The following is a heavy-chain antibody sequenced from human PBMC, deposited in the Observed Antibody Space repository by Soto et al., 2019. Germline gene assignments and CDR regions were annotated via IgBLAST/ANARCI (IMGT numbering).Heavy chain of an antibody. CDR2: ISYDGSNK. V-gene: IGHV3-30-3*01. CDR1: GFTFSSYA. Sequence: GGSLRLSCAASGFTFSSYAMHWVRQAPGKGLEWVAVISYDGSNKYYADSVKGRFTISRDNSKNTLYPQMNSLRAEDTAVYYCAKVKGGYTFDYWGQGTLVTVSS. CDR3: AKVKGGYTFDY. D-gene: IGHD3-22*01. J-gene: IGHJ4*02.